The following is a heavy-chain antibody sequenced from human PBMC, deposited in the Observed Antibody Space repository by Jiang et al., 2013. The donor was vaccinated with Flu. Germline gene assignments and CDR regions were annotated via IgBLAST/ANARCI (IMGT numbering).Heavy chain of an antibody. V-gene: IGHV4-30-2*01. J-gene: IGHJ4*02. D-gene: IGHD3-3*01. CDR1: GGSISSGGYS. CDR3: AGTYYDFWSGPKEIDY. CDR2: IYHSGST. Sequence: SGLVKLSQTLSLTCAVSGGSISSGGYSWSWIRQPPGKGLEWIGYIYHSGSTYYNPSLKSRVTISVDRSKNQFSLKLSSVTAADTAVYYCAGTYYDFWSGPKEIDYWGQGTLVTVSS.